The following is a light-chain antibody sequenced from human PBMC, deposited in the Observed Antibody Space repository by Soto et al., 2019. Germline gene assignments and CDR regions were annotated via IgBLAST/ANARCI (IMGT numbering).Light chain of an antibody. J-gene: IGKJ4*01. CDR1: QDVSTW. CDR3: QQYKTYSLT. V-gene: IGKV1-5*01. Sequence: DVQMTQSPSTLSASVGERVTITCRASQDVSTWLAWYQQKTGQAPKILSYDASTLAGGVQSRFSGRGSGTEFTLTISSLQPDDFATYHCQQYKTYSLTFGGGTKVDIK. CDR2: DAS.